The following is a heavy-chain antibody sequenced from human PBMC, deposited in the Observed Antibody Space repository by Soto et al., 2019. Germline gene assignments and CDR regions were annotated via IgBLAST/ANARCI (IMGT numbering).Heavy chain of an antibody. CDR1: SGSISSSNW. J-gene: IGHJ6*03. CDR3: ASSPGIAAAGPYYYYMDV. V-gene: IGHV4-4*02. CDR2: IYHSGST. D-gene: IGHD6-13*01. Sequence: PEETLSLTCAVSSGSISSSNWWSWVRQPPGKGLEWIGEIYHSGSTNYNPSLKSRVTISVDKSKNQFSLKLSSVTAADTAVYYCASSPGIAAAGPYYYYMDVWGKGTTVTVSS.